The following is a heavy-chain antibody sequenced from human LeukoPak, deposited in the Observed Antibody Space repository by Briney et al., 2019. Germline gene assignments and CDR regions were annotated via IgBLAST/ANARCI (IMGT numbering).Heavy chain of an antibody. V-gene: IGHV4-4*07. Sequence: SETLSLTCTVSGGSISSFYWSWIRQPAGKGLEWIGRIYTSGSTNYNPSLKSRVTMSVDMSRKQFSLKLNSVTAADTAVYYCAREESRIVGATTGSWFDPWGQGTLVTVSS. CDR2: IYTSGST. J-gene: IGHJ5*02. D-gene: IGHD1-26*01. CDR1: GGSISSFY. CDR3: AREESRIVGATTGSWFDP.